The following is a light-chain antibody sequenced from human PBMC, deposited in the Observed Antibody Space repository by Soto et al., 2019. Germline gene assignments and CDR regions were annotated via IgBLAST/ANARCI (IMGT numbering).Light chain of an antibody. V-gene: IGKV3-11*01. CDR1: QSFSNY. CDR3: QQRGIYPLT. CDR2: DAS. J-gene: IGKJ4*01. Sequence: EIVLTQSPATLSLSPGERATLSCRASQSFSNYLAWYQQKPGQAPRLLIYDASNRATGIPARFSGSGSGTDFTLTISSLEPEDSAVYYCQQRGIYPLTFGGGTKVEIK.